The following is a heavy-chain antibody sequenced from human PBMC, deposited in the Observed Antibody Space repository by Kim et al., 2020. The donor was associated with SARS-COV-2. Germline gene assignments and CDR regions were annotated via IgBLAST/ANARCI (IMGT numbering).Heavy chain of an antibody. CDR3: ARDGLVAIRPYYYGMDV. CDR2: IYSGGST. CDR1: GFTVSSNY. D-gene: IGHD5-12*01. J-gene: IGHJ6*02. Sequence: GGSLRLSCAASGFTVSSNYMSWVRQAPGKGLEWVSVIYSGGSTYYADSVKGRFTISRDNSKNTLYLQMNSLRAEDTAVYYCARDGLVAIRPYYYGMDVWGQGTTVTVSS. V-gene: IGHV3-53*01.